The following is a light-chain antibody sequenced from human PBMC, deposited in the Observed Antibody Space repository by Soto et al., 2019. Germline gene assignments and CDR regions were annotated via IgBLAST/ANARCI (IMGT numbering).Light chain of an antibody. CDR2: KAS. Sequence: DIPMTQSPSTLSASAGDRVTSTCRARQSISSWLAWYQQKPGKAPKLLLYKASNFESGVPSRFSGSGSGTEFSLTITSLQPDDFAAYNCQQYNGYWTFGQGTTVEIK. V-gene: IGKV1-5*03. CDR1: QSISSW. CDR3: QQYNGYWT. J-gene: IGKJ1*01.